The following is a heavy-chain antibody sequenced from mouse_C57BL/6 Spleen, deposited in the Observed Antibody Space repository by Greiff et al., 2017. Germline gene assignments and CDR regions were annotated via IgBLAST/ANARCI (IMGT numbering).Heavy chain of an antibody. J-gene: IGHJ3*01. CDR3: ARDHYYYGSSYDWFAY. CDR1: GFTFSSYA. Sequence: EVQLLESGGGLVKPGASLKLSCAASGFTFSSYAMSWVRQTPEKRLEWVATISDGGSYTYYPDNVKGRFTISRDNAKNNLYLQMSHLKSEDTAMYYCARDHYYYGSSYDWFAYWGQGTLVTVSA. D-gene: IGHD1-1*01. V-gene: IGHV5-4*01. CDR2: ISDGGSYT.